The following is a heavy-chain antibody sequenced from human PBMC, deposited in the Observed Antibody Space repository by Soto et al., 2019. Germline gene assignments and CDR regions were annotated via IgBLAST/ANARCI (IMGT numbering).Heavy chain of an antibody. CDR1: GFTFSYYG. Sequence: QVQLVESGGGVVQPGGSLRLSCAASGFTFSYYGFHWVRQAPGKGLEWVAVMHTGGNEKYYVDSVKGRFTVSRDDSRNMVYLEMSGLRAEDKDDYFCAIVADTTGHYSHFDLWGRGALVAVS. CDR3: AIVADTTGHYSHFDL. J-gene: IGHJ2*01. D-gene: IGHD3-9*01. CDR2: MHTGGNEK. V-gene: IGHV3-33*08.